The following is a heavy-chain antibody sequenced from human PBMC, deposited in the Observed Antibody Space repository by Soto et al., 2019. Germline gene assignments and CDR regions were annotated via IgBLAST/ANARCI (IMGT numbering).Heavy chain of an antibody. CDR2: ISYDGSNK. CDR1: GFTFSSYG. D-gene: IGHD3-10*01. J-gene: IGHJ6*02. V-gene: IGHV3-30*18. Sequence: QVQLVESGGGVVQPGRSLRLSCAASGFTFSSYGMHWVRQAPGKGLEWVAVISYDGSNKYYADSVKGRFTISRDNSKNTLYLQMNSLRAEDTAVYYSAKIPPRGLAYYYGSGSYYRVGHGMDVWGQGTTVTVSS. CDR3: AKIPPRGLAYYYGSGSYYRVGHGMDV.